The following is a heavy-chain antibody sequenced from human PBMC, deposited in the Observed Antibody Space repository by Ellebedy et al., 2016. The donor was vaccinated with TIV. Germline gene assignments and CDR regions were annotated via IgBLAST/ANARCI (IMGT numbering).Heavy chain of an antibody. Sequence: GGSLRLSCAASGFSLSSYWMHWVRQAPGKGLEWVANIKQDGSEKYYVDSVKGRFTISRGNAKNSLYLQMNSLRAEDTAVYFCGRAIGSGSCYWGQGTLVTVSS. CDR2: IKQDGSEK. CDR3: GRAIGSGSCY. D-gene: IGHD3-10*01. CDR1: GFSLSSYW. J-gene: IGHJ4*02. V-gene: IGHV3-7*01.